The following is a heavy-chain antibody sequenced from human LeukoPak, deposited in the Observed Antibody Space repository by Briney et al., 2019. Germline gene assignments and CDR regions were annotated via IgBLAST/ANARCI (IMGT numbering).Heavy chain of an antibody. D-gene: IGHD1-1*01. J-gene: IGHJ3*01. V-gene: IGHV4-59*01. CDR2: ISYSGTT. CDR3: ARNLITTNWSFLTGAFGL. CDR1: GGSISNYY. Sequence: SETLSLTCTVSGGSISNYYWTWIRQPPGKGLEWIGFISYSGTTNYNPSLKSRVTMSVDTSNNQFSLKLSSVTAADTAVYYCARNLITTNWSFLTGAFGLWGQGTMVTVSS.